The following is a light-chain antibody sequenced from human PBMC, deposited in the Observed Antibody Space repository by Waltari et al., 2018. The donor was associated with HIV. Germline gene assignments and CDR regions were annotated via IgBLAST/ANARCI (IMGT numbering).Light chain of an antibody. CDR2: KAS. CDR3: QQYNSYSKT. Sequence: DIEMTQSPSTLSASVGASITITCRASQSISSGLAWYQQKPGKAPKLLIYKASSLESGVPSRFSGSGSGTEFTLTISSLQPDDFATYYCQQYNSYSKTFGQGTKVEIK. V-gene: IGKV1-5*03. CDR1: QSISSG. J-gene: IGKJ1*01.